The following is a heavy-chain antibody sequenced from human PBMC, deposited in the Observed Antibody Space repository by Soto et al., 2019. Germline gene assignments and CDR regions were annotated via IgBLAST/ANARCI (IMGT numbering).Heavy chain of an antibody. CDR1: GGSFSGYY. J-gene: IGHJ5*02. CDR3: ARGSGRSCSFDP. Sequence: PSETLSLTCAVYGGSFSGYYWSWIRQPPGKGLEWIGEINHSGSTNYNPSLKSRVTISVDTSKNQFSLKLSSVTAADTAVYYCARGSGRSCSFDPWGQGTMVTVSS. D-gene: IGHD2-2*01. V-gene: IGHV4-34*01. CDR2: INHSGST.